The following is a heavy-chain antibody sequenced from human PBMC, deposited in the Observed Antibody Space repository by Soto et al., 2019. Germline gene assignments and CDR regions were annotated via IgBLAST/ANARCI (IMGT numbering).Heavy chain of an antibody. D-gene: IGHD2-2*01. V-gene: IGHV1-69*14. CDR3: ARHLQAAGYYSGMDV. CDR2: IIPIFGTA. Sequence: QVQLVQSGAEVKKPGSSVKVSCKASGGTFSSYAISWVRQAPGQGLEWMGGIIPIFGTANYAQKFQGRVTITADKSRSTAYMELGSLRSEAPAVFSCARHLQAAGYYSGMDVWGQGPTVTVSS. J-gene: IGHJ6*02. CDR1: GGTFSSYA.